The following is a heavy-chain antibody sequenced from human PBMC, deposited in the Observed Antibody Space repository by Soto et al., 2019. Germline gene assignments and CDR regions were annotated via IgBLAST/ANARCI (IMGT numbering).Heavy chain of an antibody. D-gene: IGHD3-10*01. V-gene: IGHV1-69*12. J-gene: IGHJ6*02. Sequence: QVQLVQSGAEVKKPGSSVKLSCKTSGGIFSNHAITWVRQAPGQGLEWMGGIIPIFGTSNYAEKFQGRATITADESTTTAYMELGSLRSEDTAVYYCARGWGATMGPNDYYYDAMDVWGQGTTVTVSS. CDR2: IIPIFGTS. CDR1: GGIFSNHA. CDR3: ARGWGATMGPNDYYYDAMDV.